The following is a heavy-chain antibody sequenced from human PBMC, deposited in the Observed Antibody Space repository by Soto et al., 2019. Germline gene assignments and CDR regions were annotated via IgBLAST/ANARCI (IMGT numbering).Heavy chain of an antibody. CDR2: IYYSGST. J-gene: IGHJ6*02. D-gene: IGHD5-18*01. Sequence: SETLSLTCTVSGGSIRSGGYYWSWVRQSPRRGLEWIGNIYYSGSTYYNPSLKSRLTISVDTSKNQFSLNLSSVTAADTAVYYCARDRLMATAGTARHYFGLDVWGQGTTVTV. CDR3: ARDRLMATAGTARHYFGLDV. CDR1: GGSIRSGGYY. V-gene: IGHV4-31*03.